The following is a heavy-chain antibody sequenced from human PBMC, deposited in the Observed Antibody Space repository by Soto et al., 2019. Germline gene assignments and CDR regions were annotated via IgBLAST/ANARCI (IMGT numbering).Heavy chain of an antibody. V-gene: IGHV1-8*01. CDR3: ARGERGLRFLEWLPTYFVY. J-gene: IGHJ4*02. CDR2: MNPNSGNT. CDR1: GYTFTSYD. D-gene: IGHD3-3*01. Sequence: ASVKVSCKASGYTFTSYDINWVRQATGQGLEWMGWMNPNSGNTGYAQKFQGRVTMTRNTSISTAYMELSSLRSEDTAVYYCARGERGLRFLEWLPTYFVYWGQGTLVTVSS.